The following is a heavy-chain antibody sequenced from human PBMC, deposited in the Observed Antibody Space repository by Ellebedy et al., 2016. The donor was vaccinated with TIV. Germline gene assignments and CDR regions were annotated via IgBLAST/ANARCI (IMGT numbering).Heavy chain of an antibody. D-gene: IGHD5-24*01. CDR1: GDSVSSNSAA. J-gene: IGHJ4*02. Sequence: SETLSLTCAISGDSVSSNSAAWNWIRQSPSRGLEWLGRTFYRSKWYNEYAVSVKSRITINPDTSKNQFSLQLNSVTPEDTAVYYCARRSPREYYFDYWGQGTLVTVSS. CDR2: TFYRSKWYN. CDR3: ARRSPREYYFDY. V-gene: IGHV6-1*01.